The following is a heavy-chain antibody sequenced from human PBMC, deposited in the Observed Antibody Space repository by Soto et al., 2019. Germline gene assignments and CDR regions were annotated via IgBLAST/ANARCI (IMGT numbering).Heavy chain of an antibody. CDR2: INAGNGNT. V-gene: IGHV1-3*05. D-gene: IGHD6-13*01. J-gene: IGHJ4*02. CDR1: GYTFTSYA. Sequence: QVQIVQSGAEEKKPGASVKVSCKASGYTFTSYAMHWVRQAPGQRLEWMGWINAGNGNTKYSQKIQGRVTITRDASASTAYMELSGLRSEDTAVYYCARYVAAADYWGQGTLVTVSS. CDR3: ARYVAAADY.